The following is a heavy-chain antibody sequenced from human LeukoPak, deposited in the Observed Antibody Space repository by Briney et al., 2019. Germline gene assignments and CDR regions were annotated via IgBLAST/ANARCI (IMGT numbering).Heavy chain of an antibody. CDR2: IYPGDSNI. J-gene: IGHJ4*02. D-gene: IGHD5-24*01. CDR1: GYSFTSYW. CDR3: ARRGASYGEGYNYPYYFDS. V-gene: IGHV5-51*01. Sequence: GESLKISCKGSGYSFTSYWIGWVRQMPGKGLEWMGIIYPGDSNIGYSPSFQGQVTISADKSITTAYLQWSSLKASDTGMYYCARRGASYGEGYNYPYYFDSWGQGTPVTVSS.